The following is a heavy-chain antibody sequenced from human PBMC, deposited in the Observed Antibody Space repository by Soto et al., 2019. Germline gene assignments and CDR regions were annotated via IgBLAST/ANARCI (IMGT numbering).Heavy chain of an antibody. CDR2: ISAYNGNT. CDR3: ARGNRGYSSSWARFDY. J-gene: IGHJ4*02. D-gene: IGHD6-13*01. CDR1: GYTFTSYG. Sequence: ASVKVSCKASGYTFTSYGISWVRQAPGQGLEWMGWISAYNGNTNYAQKLQGRVTMTTDTSTSTAYMELRSLRSDDTAVYYCARGNRGYSSSWARFDYWGQGTLVTVSS. V-gene: IGHV1-18*01.